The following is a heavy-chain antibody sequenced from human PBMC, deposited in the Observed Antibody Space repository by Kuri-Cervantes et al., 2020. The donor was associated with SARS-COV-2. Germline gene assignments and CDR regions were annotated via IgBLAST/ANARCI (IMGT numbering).Heavy chain of an antibody. J-gene: IGHJ4*02. V-gene: IGHV5-51*01. CDR3: ARPSDYCSSTSCLDY. CDR1: GYSFTSYW. Sequence: GGSLRLSCKGSGYSFTSYWIGWVRQMPGKGLEWMGIIYPGDSGTRYSPSFQGQVTISADKSISTAYLQWSSLKASDTAMYYCARPSDYCSSTSCLDYWGQGTLVTVSS. D-gene: IGHD2-2*01. CDR2: IYPGDSGT.